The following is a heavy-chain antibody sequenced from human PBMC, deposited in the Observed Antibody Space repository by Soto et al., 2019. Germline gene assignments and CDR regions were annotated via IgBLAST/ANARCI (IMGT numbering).Heavy chain of an antibody. J-gene: IGHJ5*02. V-gene: IGHV3-7*01. Sequence: GGSLRLSCAASGFTFSSYWMSWVRQAPGKGLEWVANIKQDGSEKYYVDSVKGRFTISRDNAKNSLYLQMNSLRAEDTAVYYCARPIKHLGDQLAWFDPWGQGTLVTVSS. D-gene: IGHD3-16*01. CDR1: GFTFSSYW. CDR3: ARPIKHLGDQLAWFDP. CDR2: IKQDGSEK.